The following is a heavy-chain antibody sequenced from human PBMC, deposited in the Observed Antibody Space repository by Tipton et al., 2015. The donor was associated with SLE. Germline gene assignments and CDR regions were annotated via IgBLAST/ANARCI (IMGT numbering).Heavy chain of an antibody. Sequence: SLRLSCAASGFPFSTYGIHWARQAPGKGLEWVAFIPVDETKQFYADSVKGRFTISRDNSKDTLSLQMNSLKLEDTAVYFCARGVRGSLDVWGQGTTVTVSS. D-gene: IGHD3-16*01. J-gene: IGHJ6*02. CDR2: IPVDETKQ. CDR3: ARGVRGSLDV. CDR1: GFPFSTYG. V-gene: IGHV3-30*03.